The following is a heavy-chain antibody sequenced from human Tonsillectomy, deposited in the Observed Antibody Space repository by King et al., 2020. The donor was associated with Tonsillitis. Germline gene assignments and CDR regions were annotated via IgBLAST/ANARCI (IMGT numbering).Heavy chain of an antibody. V-gene: IGHV3-33*05. CDR2: ISYDGDNK. CDR1: GFTFSNYD. D-gene: IGHD3-10*01. CDR3: AINSILSFGDPAEYFQH. J-gene: IGHJ1*01. Sequence: VQLVESGGGVVQPGRSLRLSCAASGFTFSNYDFHWVRQAPGKGLEWVAVISYDGDNKYYADSVKGRFTISRDNSKNTLYLQMNSLRAEDTALYYCAINSILSFGDPAEYFQHWGQGTLVTVSS.